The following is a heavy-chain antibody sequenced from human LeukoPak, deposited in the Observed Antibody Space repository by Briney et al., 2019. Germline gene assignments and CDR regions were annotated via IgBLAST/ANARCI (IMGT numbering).Heavy chain of an antibody. CDR3: VSFYETY. D-gene: IGHD2/OR15-2a*01. J-gene: IGHJ4*02. V-gene: IGHV3-9*01. CDR2: ISWNSGYI. Sequence: GRSLRLSCAASGFTFGDYAMHWVRQAPGKGLEWVSGISWNSGYIGYADSVKGRFTISKDNAKNTVYLQMNSLRAEDTAVYYCVSFYETYWGRGTLVTVSS. CDR1: GFTFGDYA.